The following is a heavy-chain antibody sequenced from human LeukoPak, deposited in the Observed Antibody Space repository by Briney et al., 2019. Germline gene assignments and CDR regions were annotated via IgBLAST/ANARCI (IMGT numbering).Heavy chain of an antibody. V-gene: IGHV4-34*01. CDR1: GGSFSGYY. CDR3: ARVITGTTDWFDP. D-gene: IGHD1-7*01. CDR2: IYYSGST. Sequence: SETLSLTCAVYGGSFSGYYWSWIRQPPGKGLEWIGSIYYSGSTYYNPSLKSRVTISVDTSKNQFSLKLSSVTAADTAVYYCARVITGTTDWFDPWGQGTLVTVSS. J-gene: IGHJ5*02.